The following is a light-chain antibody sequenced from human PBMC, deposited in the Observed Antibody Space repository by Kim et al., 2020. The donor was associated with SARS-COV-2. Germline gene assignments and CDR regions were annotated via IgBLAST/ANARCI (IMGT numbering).Light chain of an antibody. Sequence: SAAVVDRITITCRASRGISTYLNWYQHKPGRAPQLLIHYASNCPNGVPSRFSGGSSGTDFTLTISSLQPEDFAAYYCRQRYSTLSSFGQGTKLEI. CDR3: RQRYSTLSS. V-gene: IGKV1-39*01. J-gene: IGKJ2*03. CDR2: YAS. CDR1: RGISTY.